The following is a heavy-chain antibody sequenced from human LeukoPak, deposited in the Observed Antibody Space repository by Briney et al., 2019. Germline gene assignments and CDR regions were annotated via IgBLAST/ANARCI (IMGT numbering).Heavy chain of an antibody. V-gene: IGHV3-30*18. CDR2: ISYDGSNK. Sequence: PGGSLRLSCAASGFTFSSYGMHWVRLAPGKGLEWVAVISYDGSNKYYADSVKGRFTISRDNSKNTLYLQMNSLRAEDTAVYYCAKAFGSSGYYFDYWGQGTLVTVSS. J-gene: IGHJ4*02. CDR1: GFTFSSYG. CDR3: AKAFGSSGYYFDY. D-gene: IGHD3-22*01.